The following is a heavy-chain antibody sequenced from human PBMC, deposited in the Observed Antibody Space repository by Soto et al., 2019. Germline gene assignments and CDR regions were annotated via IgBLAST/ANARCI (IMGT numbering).Heavy chain of an antibody. CDR1: NFSVLTSIYY. J-gene: IGHJ4*02. V-gene: IGHV4-39*01. Sequence: KPSETLSLTCTVSNFSVLTSIYYWVWIRQPPGKGLEWVGTVYYTGTTYYNPSLQSRVTISIDTSKNQFSLNLNSVTAADTAVYYCARNWNLALVPAAYFDSWGQGTLVTVSS. CDR2: VYYTGTT. D-gene: IGHD2-2*01. CDR3: ARNWNLALVPAAYFDS.